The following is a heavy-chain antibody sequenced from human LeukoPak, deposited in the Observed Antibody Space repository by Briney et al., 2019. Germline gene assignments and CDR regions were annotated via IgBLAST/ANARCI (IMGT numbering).Heavy chain of an antibody. V-gene: IGHV3-23*01. Sequence: GGSLRLSCAASGFTFSSYAMSWVRQAPGKGLEWVSAIGGSGGFTYYADSVKGRFTISRDNSKNTLYLQMNSLRAEDTAVYYCAKERYYYDSSGYYRDNWFDPWGQGTLVTVSS. CDR3: AKERYYYDSSGYYRDNWFDP. CDR2: IGGSGGFT. CDR1: GFTFSSYA. D-gene: IGHD3-22*01. J-gene: IGHJ5*02.